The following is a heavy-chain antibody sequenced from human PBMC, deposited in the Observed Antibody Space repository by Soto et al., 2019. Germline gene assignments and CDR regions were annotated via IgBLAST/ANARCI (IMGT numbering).Heavy chain of an antibody. V-gene: IGHV1-46*03. CDR1: GYTFTSYY. J-gene: IGHJ4*02. Sequence: GASVKVSCKASGYTFTSYYMHWVRQAPGQGLEWMGIINPSGGSTSYAQKFQGRVTMTRDTSTSTVYMELSSLRSEDTAVYYCARNHYDILTGYYKNGHFDYWGRGTLVTVSS. CDR2: INPSGGST. D-gene: IGHD3-9*01. CDR3: ARNHYDILTGYYKNGHFDY.